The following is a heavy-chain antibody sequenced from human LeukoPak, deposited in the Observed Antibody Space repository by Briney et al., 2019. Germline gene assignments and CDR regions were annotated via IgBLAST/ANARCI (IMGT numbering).Heavy chain of an antibody. V-gene: IGHV4-59*08. Sequence: NPSETLSLTCTVSGGSISSYYWSWIRQPPGKGLEWIGYIYYSGSTNYNPSLKSRVTISVDTSKNQFSLKLSSVTAADTAVYYCASAYCGGDCYYYYYGMDVWGQGTTVTVPS. CDR3: ASAYCGGDCYYYYYGMDV. J-gene: IGHJ6*02. CDR2: IYYSGST. CDR1: GGSISSYY. D-gene: IGHD2-21*02.